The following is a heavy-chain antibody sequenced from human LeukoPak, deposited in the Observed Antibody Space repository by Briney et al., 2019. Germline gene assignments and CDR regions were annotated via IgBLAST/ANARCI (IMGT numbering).Heavy chain of an antibody. CDR1: GFTFSSYE. CDR3: ARSLGYSSSWKGYFDY. D-gene: IGHD6-13*01. V-gene: IGHV3-48*03. Sequence: GGSLRLSCAASGFTFSSYEMNWVRQAPGKGLEWVSYISSSGSTIYNADSVKGRFTISRDNAKNSLYLQMNSLRAEDTAVYYCARSLGYSSSWKGYFDYWGQGTLVTVSS. J-gene: IGHJ4*02. CDR2: ISSSGSTI.